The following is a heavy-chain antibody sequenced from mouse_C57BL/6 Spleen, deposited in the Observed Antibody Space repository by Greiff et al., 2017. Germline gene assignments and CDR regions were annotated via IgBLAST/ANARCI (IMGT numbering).Heavy chain of an antibody. D-gene: IGHD2-12*01. J-gene: IGHJ4*01. CDR2: IWRGGST. CDR1: GFSLTSYG. V-gene: IGHV2-5*01. CDR3: SINLCPLRVYALYY. Sequence: QVQLKQSGPGLVQPSQSLSITCTVSGFSLTSYGVHWVRQSPGKGLEWLGVIWRGGSTYYNAAFMSRLSITKDNSKSHVFFTMNSLQPNDTAIYFCSINLCPLRVYALYYSGQGTSVPFSS.